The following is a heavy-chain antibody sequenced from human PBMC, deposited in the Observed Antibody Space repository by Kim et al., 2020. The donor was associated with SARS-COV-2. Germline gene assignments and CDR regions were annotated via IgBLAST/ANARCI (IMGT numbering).Heavy chain of an antibody. CDR3: TRDGRGVTMFPTWFDP. J-gene: IGHJ5*02. CDR2: IRRKLFGGTV. D-gene: IGHD3-10*02. Sequence: GGSLRLSCTASKFTFGDYAISWFRQAPGKGLEWLGFIRRKLFGGTVEYAASVKGKLTISRDDSKGIAYLQMNGLKTEDTAVYYCTRDGRGVTMFPTWFDP. V-gene: IGHV3-49*03. CDR1: KFTFGDYA.